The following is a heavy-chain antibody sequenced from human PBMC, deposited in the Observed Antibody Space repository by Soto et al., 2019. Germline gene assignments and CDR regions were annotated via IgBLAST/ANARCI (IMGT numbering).Heavy chain of an antibody. V-gene: IGHV3-30-3*01. J-gene: IGHJ6*02. CDR1: GFTFSSYA. CDR3: ARDALPYDIEVYGMDV. Sequence: PGGSLRLSCAASGFTFSSYAMRWVRQAPGKGLEWVAVISYDGSNKYYADSVKGRFTISRDNSKNTLYLQMNSLRAEDTAVYYCARDALPYDIEVYGMDVWGQGTTVTVSS. D-gene: IGHD3-9*01. CDR2: ISYDGSNK.